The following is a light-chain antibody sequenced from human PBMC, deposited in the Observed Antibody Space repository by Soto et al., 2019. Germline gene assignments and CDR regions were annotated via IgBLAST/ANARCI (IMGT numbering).Light chain of an antibody. CDR1: SSDVGGYSY. Sequence: QSVRAQPASVSGSPGQSITISCTGTSSDVGGYSYVSWYQQHPGKAPKFMIYDVSNRPSGVSNRFSGSKSGNTASLTISGLQAEDEADYYCSSYTTSNTRQIVFGTGTKVTVL. J-gene: IGLJ1*01. CDR2: DVS. CDR3: SSYTTSNTRQIV. V-gene: IGLV2-14*01.